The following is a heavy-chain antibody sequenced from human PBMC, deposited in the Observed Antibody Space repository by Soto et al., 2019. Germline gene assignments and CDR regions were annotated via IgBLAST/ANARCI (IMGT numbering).Heavy chain of an antibody. J-gene: IGHJ3*02. Sequence: QVQLVQSGAEVKKPGASVKVSCKASGYTFTSYAMHWVRQAPGQRLEWMGWINAGNGNTKYSQKFQGRVTITRDTSASTVCMELSSLRSEETAVYYCARPVAQREDAFDIWGQGTMVNVSS. CDR3: ARPVAQREDAFDI. CDR2: INAGNGNT. V-gene: IGHV1-3*01. D-gene: IGHD6-19*01. CDR1: GYTFTSYA.